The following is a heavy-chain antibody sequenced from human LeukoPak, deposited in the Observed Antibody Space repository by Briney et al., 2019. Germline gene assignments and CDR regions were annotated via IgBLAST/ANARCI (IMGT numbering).Heavy chain of an antibody. CDR3: ARYMRDSGTYDFDY. Sequence: SETLSLTCTVSGGSISSYYWSWIRQPPGKGLEWIGYIYYSGSTNYNPSLKSRVTISVDTSKNQFSLKLSSVTAADTAVYYCARYMRDSGTYDFDYWGQGTPVTVSS. CDR2: IYYSGST. CDR1: GGSISSYY. V-gene: IGHV4-59*01. J-gene: IGHJ4*02. D-gene: IGHD3-3*01.